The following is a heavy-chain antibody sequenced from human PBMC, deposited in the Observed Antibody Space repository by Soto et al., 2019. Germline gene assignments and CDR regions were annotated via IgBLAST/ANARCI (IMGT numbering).Heavy chain of an antibody. CDR3: ARVNLSRSRSGYRSFDT. D-gene: IGHD3-9*01. CDR2: IYYSGST. CDR1: GGSISSYY. J-gene: IGHJ5*02. Sequence: TSETLSLTCTVSGGSISSYYWSWIRQPPGKGLEWIGYIYYSGSTNYNPSLKSRVTISVDTSKNQFSLKLSSVTAADTAVYYCARVNLSRSRSGYRSFDTWGQGTLVTVSS. V-gene: IGHV4-59*01.